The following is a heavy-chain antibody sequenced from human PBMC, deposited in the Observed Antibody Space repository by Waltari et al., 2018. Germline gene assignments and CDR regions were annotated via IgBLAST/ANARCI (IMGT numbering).Heavy chain of an antibody. V-gene: IGHV3-48*01. J-gene: IGHJ4*02. CDR1: GFTFSSSN. CDR2: ISSSSSYT. CDR3: ARDFWSSGWNN. D-gene: IGHD6-19*01. Sequence: EVQLVESGGGLVQSGGSLRLSCAVSGFTFSSSNMNWVGQAPGKGQEWVSYISSSSSYTQYADSVRGRCTVSRDNAKNSLYLQMNSLGAEDTSVYYCARDFWSSGWNNWGQGTLVTVSS.